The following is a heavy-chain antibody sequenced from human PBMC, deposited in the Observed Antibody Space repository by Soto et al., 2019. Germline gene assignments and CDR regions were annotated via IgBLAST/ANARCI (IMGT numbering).Heavy chain of an antibody. CDR1: GGSISSGGYY. Sequence: QVQLQESGPGLVKPSQTLSLTCTVSGGSISSGGYYWSWIRQHPGKGLEWIGYIYYSGSTYYNPSLKSRVTISVDTSKNQFSLKLSSVTAADTAVYYCAREVGDGYSRRSRFDYWGQGTLVTVSS. CDR3: AREVGDGYSRRSRFDY. V-gene: IGHV4-31*03. J-gene: IGHJ4*02. CDR2: IYYSGST. D-gene: IGHD5-18*01.